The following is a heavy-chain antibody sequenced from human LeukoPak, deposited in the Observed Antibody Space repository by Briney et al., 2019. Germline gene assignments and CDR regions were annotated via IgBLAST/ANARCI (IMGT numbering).Heavy chain of an antibody. CDR3: ARHSGRQYRPARRDY. V-gene: IGHV4-39*01. CDR1: GGSISSSSYY. CDR2: IYYSGST. D-gene: IGHD6-6*01. Sequence: SETLSLTCTVSGGSISSSSYYWGWIRQLPGKGLEWIGSIYYSGSTYYNPSLKSRVTISVDTSKNQFSLKLSSVTAADTAVYYCARHSGRQYRPARRDYWGQGTLVTVSS. J-gene: IGHJ4*02.